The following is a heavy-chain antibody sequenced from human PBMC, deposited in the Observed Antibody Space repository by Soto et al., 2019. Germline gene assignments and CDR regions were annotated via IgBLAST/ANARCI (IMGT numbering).Heavy chain of an antibody. J-gene: IGHJ4*02. CDR1: GFTFSSYG. Sequence: QVQLVESGGGVVQPGRSLRLSCAASGFTFSSYGMHWVRQAPGKGLEWVAVISYDGSNKYYADSVKGRFTISRDNSKNTLYLQMNSLRAEDTVVYYCAKDRGKGYSSSSFDYWGQGTLVTVSS. CDR3: AKDRGKGYSSSSFDY. V-gene: IGHV3-30*18. D-gene: IGHD6-6*01. CDR2: ISYDGSNK.